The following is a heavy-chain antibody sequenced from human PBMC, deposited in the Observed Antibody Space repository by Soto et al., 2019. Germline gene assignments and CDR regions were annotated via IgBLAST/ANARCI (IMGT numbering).Heavy chain of an antibody. D-gene: IGHD5-18*01. CDR3: ARDRSTAMADGNWFDP. Sequence: QVQLQESGPGLVKPSQTLSLTCTVSGGSISSGGYYWSWIRQHPGKGLEWIGYIYYSGSTYYNPSLKRRVTISVDTSKTQFSLKLSSVTAADTAVYYCARDRSTAMADGNWFDPWGQGTLVTVSS. CDR1: GGSISSGGYY. CDR2: IYYSGST. V-gene: IGHV4-31*03. J-gene: IGHJ5*02.